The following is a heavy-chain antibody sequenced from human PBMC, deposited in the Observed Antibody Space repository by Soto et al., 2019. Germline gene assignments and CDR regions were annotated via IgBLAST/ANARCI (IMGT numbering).Heavy chain of an antibody. V-gene: IGHV3-7*01. CDR2: IKQDGSEK. CDR3: AREQGMMILGVVTHYGMDV. J-gene: IGHJ6*02. CDR1: RFTFSRYW. Sequence: PGGSLRLSCAASRFTFSRYWMSWVRQAPGKGLEWVANIKQDGSEKYYVDSVKGRFTISRDNAKNSLYLQMNSLRAEDTAVYYCAREQGMMILGVVTHYGMDVWGQGTTVTVSS. D-gene: IGHD3-3*01.